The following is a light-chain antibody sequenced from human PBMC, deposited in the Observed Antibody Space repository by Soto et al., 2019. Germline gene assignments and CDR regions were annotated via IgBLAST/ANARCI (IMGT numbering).Light chain of an antibody. Sequence: EIVLTQSPGTLSLSPGERATLSCRASQSVSSSYLAWYQQKPGQAPRLLIYGASSRATGIPDRFSGSGSGTDFTLTXSRLEPEDFAVYYXXQYGSSPTWTFGQGTKVEIK. J-gene: IGKJ1*01. CDR3: XQYGSSPTWT. CDR1: QSVSSSY. CDR2: GAS. V-gene: IGKV3-20*01.